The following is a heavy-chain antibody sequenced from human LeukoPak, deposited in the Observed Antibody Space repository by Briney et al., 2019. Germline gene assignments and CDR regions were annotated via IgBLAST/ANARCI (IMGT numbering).Heavy chain of an antibody. CDR3: AREPTSGSCYIDY. CDR1: GYTFTSSY. Sequence: GASVKVSCKASGYTFTSSYIHWVRQAPGQGHEWMGIINPSAGSTNYAQKFQGRVTMTRDTSTSTVYMELSSLRSEDTAVYYCAREPTSGSCYIDYWGQGTLVTVSS. D-gene: IGHD1-26*01. J-gene: IGHJ4*02. CDR2: INPSAGST. V-gene: IGHV1-46*01.